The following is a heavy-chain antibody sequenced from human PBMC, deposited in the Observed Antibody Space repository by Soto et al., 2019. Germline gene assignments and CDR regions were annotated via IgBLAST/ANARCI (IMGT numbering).Heavy chain of an antibody. CDR1: GGSFSGYY. Sequence: QVQLQQWRARLLKPSATLSLSCAVYGGSFSGYYWSWIRQTLGKGLKWLGEIKDGGSTNYNPSLKSRVTISVDTSKNQFPLKLSSVTAADTAVYDCARVRRYFDWLLNDYWGQGTLVTVSS. V-gene: IGHV4-34*01. D-gene: IGHD3-9*01. CDR3: ARVRRYFDWLLNDY. CDR2: IKDGGST. J-gene: IGHJ4*02.